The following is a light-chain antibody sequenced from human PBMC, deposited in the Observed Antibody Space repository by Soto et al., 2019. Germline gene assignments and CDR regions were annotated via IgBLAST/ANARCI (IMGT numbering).Light chain of an antibody. CDR3: QQYNSWPLT. Sequence: EIVMTQSPATLSVSPGERATPSCRASQSLSNDLAWYQQKPGQAPRLLIYGASIRATGIPARFSGSGSGTEFTLTISSLQSEDFAVYYCQQYNSWPLTFGGGTKVDIK. V-gene: IGKV3-15*01. CDR1: QSLSND. CDR2: GAS. J-gene: IGKJ4*01.